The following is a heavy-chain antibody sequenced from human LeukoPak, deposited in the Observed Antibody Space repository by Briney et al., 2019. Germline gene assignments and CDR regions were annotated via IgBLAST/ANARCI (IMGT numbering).Heavy chain of an antibody. CDR2: IYYSGST. CDR1: GGSISSGDYY. Sequence: SQTLSLTCTVSGGSISSGDYYWSWIRQPPGKGLEWIGYIYYSGSTYYNPSLKSRVTISVDTSKNQFSLKLSSVTAADTAVYYCARDRADGDYFTNFDYWGQGTLVTVSS. D-gene: IGHD4-17*01. V-gene: IGHV4-30-4*01. J-gene: IGHJ4*02. CDR3: ARDRADGDYFTNFDY.